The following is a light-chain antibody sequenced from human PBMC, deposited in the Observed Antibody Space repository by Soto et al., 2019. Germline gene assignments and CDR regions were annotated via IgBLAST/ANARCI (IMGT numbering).Light chain of an antibody. V-gene: IGKV1-33*01. CDR2: DAS. Sequence: DVQMTQSPSSLSASVGDRVIITCKANQSIANFLNWFQHKPGEAPKLLISDASHLELGVPSRFSGSRSGTDFVLDISNLQSEDVATYFCQQYEDLPLTSGGGTKVDI. CDR3: QQYEDLPLT. CDR1: QSIANF. J-gene: IGKJ4*01.